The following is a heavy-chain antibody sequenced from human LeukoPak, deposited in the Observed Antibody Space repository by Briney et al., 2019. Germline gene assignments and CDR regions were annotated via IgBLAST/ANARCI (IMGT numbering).Heavy chain of an antibody. J-gene: IGHJ4*02. CDR1: GFTVSSNY. Sequence: PGGSLRLSCAASGFTVSSNYMSWVRQAPGKGLEWVSVIYSGGSTYYADSVKGRFTISRDNSKNTLYLQMNSLRAEDTAAYYCARVRGSYYPEAFGYWGQGTLVTVSS. V-gene: IGHV3-53*01. CDR2: IYSGGST. CDR3: ARVRGSYYPEAFGY. D-gene: IGHD1-26*01.